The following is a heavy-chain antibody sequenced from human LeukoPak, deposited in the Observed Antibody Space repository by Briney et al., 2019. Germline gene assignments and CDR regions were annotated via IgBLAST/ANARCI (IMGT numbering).Heavy chain of an antibody. CDR3: AREGDGSGSYPYYFDY. Sequence: GESLRLSCTASGFTFSSYAMHWVRQAPGKGLEWVAVISYDGSNKYYADSVKGRFTISRDNSKNTLYLQMNSLRAEDTAVYYCAREGDGSGSYPYYFDYWGQGTLVTVSS. J-gene: IGHJ4*02. D-gene: IGHD3-10*01. V-gene: IGHV3-30-3*01. CDR1: GFTFSSYA. CDR2: ISYDGSNK.